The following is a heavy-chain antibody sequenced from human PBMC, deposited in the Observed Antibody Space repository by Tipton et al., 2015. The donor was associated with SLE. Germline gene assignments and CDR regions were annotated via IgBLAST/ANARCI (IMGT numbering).Heavy chain of an antibody. Sequence: QSGAEVKKTGSSVKVSCKTSGGTFNSFGISWVRQAPGQGLEWMGTIIPVISITTYAQKFQGRVTITTDESTSTVYMELSSLRSDDTAVYYCARRTTVTSFYYGLDVWGQGTTVTVSS. D-gene: IGHD4-17*01. J-gene: IGHJ6*02. CDR3: ARRTTVTSFYYGLDV. V-gene: IGHV1-69*04. CDR1: GGTFNSFG. CDR2: IIPVISIT.